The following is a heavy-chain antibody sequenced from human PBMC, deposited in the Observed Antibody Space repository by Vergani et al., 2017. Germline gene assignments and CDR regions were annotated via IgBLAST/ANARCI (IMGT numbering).Heavy chain of an antibody. D-gene: IGHD3-3*01. CDR3: ARGNFFDH. CDR2: SYTADSDT. CDR1: GYRFTNYW. V-gene: IGHV5-51*01. Sequence: EVQLVQSGAEVKKPGESLKISCKGSGYRFTNYWIGWVRQMPGKGLEWMGISYTADSDTRYSPSLQGQVTISADKSLSTAYLQWSSLKASDTAMYYCARGNFFDHWGQGTLVTVSS. J-gene: IGHJ5*02.